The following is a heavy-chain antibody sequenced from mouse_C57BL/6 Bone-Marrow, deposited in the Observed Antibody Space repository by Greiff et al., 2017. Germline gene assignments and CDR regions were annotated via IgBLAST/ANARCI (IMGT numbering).Heavy chain of an antibody. D-gene: IGHD1-1*01. CDR1: GYTFTSYG. J-gene: IGHJ4*01. CDR3: ARPYYYGSSQSFYAMDY. CDR2: IYPRSGNT. V-gene: IGHV1-81*01. Sequence: QVQLQQSGAELARPGASVKLSCKASGYTFTSYGISWVKQRTGPGLEWIGEIYPRSGNTYYNEKFKGKATLTADKSSSTAYMELRSLTSEDSAVYFCARPYYYGSSQSFYAMDYWGQGTSVTVSS.